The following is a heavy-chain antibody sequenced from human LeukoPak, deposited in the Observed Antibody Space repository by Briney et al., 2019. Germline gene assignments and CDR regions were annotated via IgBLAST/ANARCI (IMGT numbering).Heavy chain of an antibody. CDR1: GYSISSGYY. CDR2: IYHSGST. D-gene: IGHD3-16*01. Sequence: SETLSLTCTVSGYSISSGYYWGWIRQPPGKGLEWIGSIYHSGSTYYNPSLKSRVTISVDTSKNQFSLKLSSVTAADTAVYYCARGGGRLVETTTTNWFDPWGQGTLVTVSS. CDR3: ARGGGRLVETTTTNWFDP. J-gene: IGHJ5*02. V-gene: IGHV4-38-2*02.